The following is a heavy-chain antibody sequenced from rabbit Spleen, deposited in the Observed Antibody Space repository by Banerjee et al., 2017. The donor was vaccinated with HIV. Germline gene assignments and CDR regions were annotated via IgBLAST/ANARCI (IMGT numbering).Heavy chain of an antibody. V-gene: IGHV1S45*01. CDR2: IYNGDDST. CDR1: GFSFSSSYW. J-gene: IGHJ6*01. CDR3: ARYDNSIGDLDL. Sequence: QEQLEESGGGLVKPEGSLTLTCTASGFSFSSSYWICWVRQAPGKGLEWIACIYNGDDSTYYASWAKGRFTMSKTSSTTVDLKMTSLTAADTATYFCARYDNSIGDLDLWGPGTLVTVS. D-gene: IGHD2-1*01.